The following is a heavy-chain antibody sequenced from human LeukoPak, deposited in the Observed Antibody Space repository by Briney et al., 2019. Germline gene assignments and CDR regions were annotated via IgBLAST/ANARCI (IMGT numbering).Heavy chain of an antibody. J-gene: IGHJ4*02. CDR1: GGTFSSYA. Sequence: ASVKVSCKASGGTFSSYAISWVRQAPGQGLEWMGGIIPIFGTANYAQKFQGRVTITADESTSTAYMELSSLRSEDTAVYYCARYQVGADYYFDQWGQGTLVTVSS. CDR3: ARYQVGADYYFDQ. V-gene: IGHV1-69*01. CDR2: IIPIFGTA. D-gene: IGHD2-2*01.